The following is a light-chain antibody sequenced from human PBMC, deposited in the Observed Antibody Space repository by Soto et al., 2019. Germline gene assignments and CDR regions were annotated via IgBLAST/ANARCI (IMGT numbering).Light chain of an antibody. CDR1: ESVSSSS. Sequence: EIVLTQSPGTLSLSPGERATLSCRASESVSSSSLAWYQQRPGQAPRLLISGAAYRATGIPDRFSGSGSGTAFTLTITGLEPEDFAVYYCQLFGSSPPYTFGQGTKLESK. CDR2: GAA. CDR3: QLFGSSPPYT. J-gene: IGKJ2*01. V-gene: IGKV3-20*01.